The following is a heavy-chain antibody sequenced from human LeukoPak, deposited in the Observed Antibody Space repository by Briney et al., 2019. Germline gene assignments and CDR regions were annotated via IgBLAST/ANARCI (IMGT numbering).Heavy chain of an antibody. J-gene: IGHJ6*02. V-gene: IGHV3-7*01. CDR1: GFTFSSHW. Sequence: QPGGSLRLSCEASGFTFSSHWMSWVRQAPGKGLEWVAIIKQDGSEKDYVDPVTGRFTISRDNAKNSLYLQMNSLRDEDTAVYYCARDTSAWRYGMDVWGQGTTVTVSS. CDR3: ARDTSAWRYGMDV. CDR2: IKQDGSEK. D-gene: IGHD6-19*01.